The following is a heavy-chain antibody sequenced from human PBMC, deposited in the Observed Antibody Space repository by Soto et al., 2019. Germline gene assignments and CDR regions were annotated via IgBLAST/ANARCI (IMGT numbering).Heavy chain of an antibody. V-gene: IGHV3-23*01. CDR1: RFTFSTYA. Sequence: GASVKVSCIASRFTFSTYAMTWVRQAPGKGLEWVSTISGSGDTTYYADSVKGRFTISRDNSKNTLYLQMNSLGAVDTAVYYCAKTNPLQLWTPYYFDYWGQGTLVTVSS. CDR3: AKTNPLQLWTPYYFDY. CDR2: ISGSGDTT. J-gene: IGHJ4*02. D-gene: IGHD5-18*01.